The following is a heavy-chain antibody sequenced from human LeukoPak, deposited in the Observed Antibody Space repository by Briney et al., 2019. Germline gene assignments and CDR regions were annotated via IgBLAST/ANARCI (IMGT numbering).Heavy chain of an antibody. CDR1: GGSFSGYY. CDR3: ARFLVWFGEAPYNWFDP. Sequence: PSETLSLTCAVYGGSFSGYYWSWIRQPPGKGLEWIGEINHSGSTNYNPSLKSRVTISVGTSKNQFSLKLSSVTAADTAVYYCARFLVWFGEAPYNWFDPWGQGTLVTVSS. J-gene: IGHJ5*02. V-gene: IGHV4-34*01. D-gene: IGHD3-10*01. CDR2: INHSGST.